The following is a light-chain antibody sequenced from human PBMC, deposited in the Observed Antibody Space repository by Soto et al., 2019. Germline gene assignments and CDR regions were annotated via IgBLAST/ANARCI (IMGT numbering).Light chain of an antibody. CDR3: SSYSSSNTLVV. CDR1: SSDVGTYNY. CDR2: EVR. V-gene: IGLV2-14*01. J-gene: IGLJ2*01. Sequence: QSVLTQPASVSGSPGQSITISCTGTSSDVGTYNYVSWYQQHPGKAPKVIIFEVRNRPSGVSNRFSGSKSGNTASLTISGLQAEDEADYYCSSYSSSNTLVVFGGGTKVTVL.